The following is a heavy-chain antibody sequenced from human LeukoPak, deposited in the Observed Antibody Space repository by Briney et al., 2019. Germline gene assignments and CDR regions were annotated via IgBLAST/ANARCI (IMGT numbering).Heavy chain of an antibody. CDR1: GGSISSYY. D-gene: IGHD6-19*01. CDR3: VRETYSSRYNWFDP. Sequence: PSETLSLTCTVSGGSISSYYWSWIRQAAGKGLEWIGHSYTSGSTKYNPSLKGRVTMSVDTSKNQYSLKVRSVTAADTAVYYCVRETYSSRYNWFDPWGQGTLVTVSS. J-gene: IGHJ5*02. V-gene: IGHV4-4*07. CDR2: SYTSGST.